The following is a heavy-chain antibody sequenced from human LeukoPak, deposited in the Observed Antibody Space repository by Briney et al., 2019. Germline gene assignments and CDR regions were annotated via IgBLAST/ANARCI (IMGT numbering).Heavy chain of an antibody. Sequence: APVKVSCKASGYTFTGYYMHWVRQAPGQGLEWMGRINPNSGGTNYAQRFQGRVTMTRDTSISTAYMELSRLRSDDTAVYYCARDPQFYDSSGYDTWGQGTLVTVSS. V-gene: IGHV1-2*06. CDR1: GYTFTGYY. D-gene: IGHD3-22*01. CDR2: INPNSGGT. CDR3: ARDPQFYDSSGYDT. J-gene: IGHJ5*02.